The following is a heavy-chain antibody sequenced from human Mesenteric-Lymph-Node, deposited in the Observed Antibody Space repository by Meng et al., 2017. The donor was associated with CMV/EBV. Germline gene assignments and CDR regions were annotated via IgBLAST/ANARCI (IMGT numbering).Heavy chain of an antibody. D-gene: IGHD2-2*01. J-gene: IGHJ5*02. CDR1: GFTFSSYA. CDR3: AKDWVASTTCCNWFDP. CDR2: IRYDGSNK. Sequence: GESLKISCAASGFTFSSYAMYWVRQAPGKGLEWVAFIRYDGSNKRYADSVKGRFTISRDDSKNTLYLQMNSLKPEDTAVYYCAKDWVASTTCCNWFDPWGQGTLVTVSS. V-gene: IGHV3-30*02.